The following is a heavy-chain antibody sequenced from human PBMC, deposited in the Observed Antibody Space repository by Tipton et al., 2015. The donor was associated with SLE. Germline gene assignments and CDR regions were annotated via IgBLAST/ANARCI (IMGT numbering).Heavy chain of an antibody. Sequence: SLRLSCAASGFSFSSYAMHWVRQAPGKGLEWVAVISYDGSKKYYADSVKGRFTISRDNSKKTLYLQMTSLRVEDTAVYYCARAVGHHSGWGQGTLVTVSS. V-gene: IGHV3-30-3*01. CDR1: GFSFSSYA. D-gene: IGHD3/OR15-3a*01. CDR3: ARAVGHHSG. J-gene: IGHJ4*02. CDR2: ISYDGSKK.